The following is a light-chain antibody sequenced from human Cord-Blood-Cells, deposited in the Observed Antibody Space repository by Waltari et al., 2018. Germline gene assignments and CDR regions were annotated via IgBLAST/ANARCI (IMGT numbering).Light chain of an antibody. CDR2: DVS. V-gene: IGLV2-14*01. Sequence: QSALTQPASVSGSPGQSITISCTGTSSDVGGYNYLSWYQQHPGKAPKLMIYDVSKRPSGVSNRFSGSKSGNTASLTISGLQAEDEADYYCSSCTSSSTWVFGGGTKLTVL. J-gene: IGLJ3*02. CDR3: SSCTSSSTWV. CDR1: SSDVGGYNY.